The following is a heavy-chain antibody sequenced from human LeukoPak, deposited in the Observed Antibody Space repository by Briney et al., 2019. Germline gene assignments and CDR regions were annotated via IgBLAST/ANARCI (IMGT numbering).Heavy chain of an antibody. Sequence: PGGSLRLSCAASGFTFSSYAMSWVRQAPGKGLEWVSAISGSGGSTYYADSVKGRFTISRDNSKNTLYLQMNSLRAEDTAVYYRAAALEDSYATIWGQGTLVTVSS. D-gene: IGHD5-12*01. CDR2: ISGSGGST. V-gene: IGHV3-23*01. CDR1: GFTFSSYA. J-gene: IGHJ4*02. CDR3: AAALEDSYATI.